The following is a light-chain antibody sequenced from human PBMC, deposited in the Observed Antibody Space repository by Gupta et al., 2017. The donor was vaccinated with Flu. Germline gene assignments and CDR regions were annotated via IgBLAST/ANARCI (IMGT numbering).Light chain of an antibody. CDR2: QDT. Sequence: SYELTQPPSVSVSPGQTASITCSGDKLGDKYVCWYQQKPGQSPVLVIYQDTKRPSGIPEPFSGSNSGNTATLTISGTQAMDEADYYCQAWDSSTGVFGIGTKVTVL. CDR3: QAWDSSTGV. V-gene: IGLV3-1*01. J-gene: IGLJ1*01. CDR1: KLGDKY.